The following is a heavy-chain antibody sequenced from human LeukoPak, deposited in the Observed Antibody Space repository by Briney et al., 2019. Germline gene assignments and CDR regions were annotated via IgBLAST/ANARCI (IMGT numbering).Heavy chain of an antibody. CDR1: GYTFTGYY. CDR2: INPNSGGT. D-gene: IGHD3-3*01. J-gene: IGHJ4*02. V-gene: IGHV1-2*02. CDR3: ARDSGRGYDFWSASERVHFDY. Sequence: ASVKVSCKASGYTFTGYYMHWVRQAPGQGLEWMGWINPNSGGTNYAQNFQGRVTMTRDTSISTAYMELSSLRSDDTAVYYCARDSGRGYDFWSASERVHFDYWGQGTLVTVSS.